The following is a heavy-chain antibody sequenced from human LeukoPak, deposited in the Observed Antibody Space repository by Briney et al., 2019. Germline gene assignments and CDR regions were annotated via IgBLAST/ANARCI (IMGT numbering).Heavy chain of an antibody. CDR1: GYTFTSYD. CDR2: MNPNSGNT. J-gene: IGHJ5*02. Sequence: ASVKVSCKASGYTFTSYDINWVRQATGQGLEWMGWMNPNSGNTGYAQKFQGRVTLTTDTSTSTAYMELTSLRSGDTAVYYCARGMEIAASNWFDPWGQGTLVTVSS. D-gene: IGHD6-25*01. CDR3: ARGMEIAASNWFDP. V-gene: IGHV1-8*01.